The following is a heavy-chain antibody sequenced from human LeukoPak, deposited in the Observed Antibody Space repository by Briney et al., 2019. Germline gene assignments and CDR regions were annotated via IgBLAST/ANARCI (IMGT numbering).Heavy chain of an antibody. J-gene: IGHJ1*01. CDR1: GFSLSSYA. Sequence: PGGSLRLSCAASGFSLSSYAMHWVRQAPGKGVEWVAIILYDGTKEYYGDSVKGRFTISRDNSKNTVYLQMNSLRAEDPAVYYCARGGHIVVVTSGVLAEYFQHWGQGTLVAVSS. CDR2: ILYDGTKE. CDR3: ARGGHIVVVTSGVLAEYFQH. D-gene: IGHD2-21*02. V-gene: IGHV3-30-3*01.